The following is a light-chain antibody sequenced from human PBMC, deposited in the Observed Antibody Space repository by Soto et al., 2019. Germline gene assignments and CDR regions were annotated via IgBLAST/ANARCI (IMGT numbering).Light chain of an antibody. CDR1: QSVSSSY. V-gene: IGKV3-20*01. Sequence: EIVLTQSPGPLSLSPRERATLYCRTSQSVSSSYLAWYQQKPGQAPRLLIYGASSRATGIPDRFSGSGSGTDFTLTISRLETADFAVYYCQQYGSSLWTFGQGTKWIS. J-gene: IGKJ1*01. CDR2: GAS. CDR3: QQYGSSLWT.